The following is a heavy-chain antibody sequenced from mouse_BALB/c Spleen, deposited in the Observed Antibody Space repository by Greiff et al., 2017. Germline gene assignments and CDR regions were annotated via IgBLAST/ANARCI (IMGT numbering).Heavy chain of an antibody. V-gene: IGHV5-6*01. CDR2: ISSGGSYT. CDR1: GFTFSSYG. Sequence: EVKVVESGGDLVKPGGSLKLSCAASGFTFSSYGMSWVRKTPDKRLEWVATISSGGSYTYYPDSVKGRFTISRDNAKNTLYLQMSSLKSEDTAMYYCAGYDWFAYWGQGTLVTVSA. D-gene: IGHD2-14*01. CDR3: AGYDWFAY. J-gene: IGHJ3*01.